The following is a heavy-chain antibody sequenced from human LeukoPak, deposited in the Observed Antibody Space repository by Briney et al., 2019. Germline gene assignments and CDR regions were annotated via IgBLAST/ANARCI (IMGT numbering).Heavy chain of an antibody. CDR2: VYYSGIT. CDR1: GASVTGYY. J-gene: IGHJ3*02. V-gene: IGHV4-59*02. CDR3: ARLLDYDTSGDPDTFDM. D-gene: IGHD3-22*01. Sequence: PSETLSLTCTVSGASVTGYYWSWIRQSPDKGLEWIGYVYYSGITNFNPSLKSRVTMSVDVHKNQFLLQLTSVTAADSAVYYCARLLDYDTSGDPDTFDMWGQGITVTVSS.